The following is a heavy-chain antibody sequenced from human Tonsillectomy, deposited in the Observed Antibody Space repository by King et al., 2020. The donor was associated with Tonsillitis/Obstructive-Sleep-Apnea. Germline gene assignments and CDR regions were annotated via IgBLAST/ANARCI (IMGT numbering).Heavy chain of an antibody. Sequence: QLQESGPGLVKPSETLSLTCTVSGGSISSSSYYWGWIRQPPGKGLEWIGSFYYSGGTYYNPSLKSRLTKSVDTSKNQFSLKLSSVTAADTAVYYCARQNYDSSGYYYPYYYYYMDVWGKGTTVTVSS. CDR1: GGSISSSSYY. CDR2: FYYSGGT. J-gene: IGHJ6*03. CDR3: ARQNYDSSGYYYPYYYYYMDV. V-gene: IGHV4-39*01. D-gene: IGHD3-22*01.